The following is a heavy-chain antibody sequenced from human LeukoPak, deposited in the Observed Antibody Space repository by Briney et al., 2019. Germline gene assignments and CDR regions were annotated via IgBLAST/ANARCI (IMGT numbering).Heavy chain of an antibody. CDR2: ISSSGSTI. V-gene: IGHV3-11*01. CDR1: GFTFSNAW. J-gene: IGHJ4*02. CDR3: ARGLLAVAGTFYFDY. Sequence: GGSLRLSCAASGFTFSNAWMSWIRQAPGKGLEWVSYISSSGSTIYYADSVKDRFTISRDNAKNSLYLQMNSLRAEDTAVYYCARGLLAVAGTFYFDYWGQGTLVTVSS. D-gene: IGHD6-19*01.